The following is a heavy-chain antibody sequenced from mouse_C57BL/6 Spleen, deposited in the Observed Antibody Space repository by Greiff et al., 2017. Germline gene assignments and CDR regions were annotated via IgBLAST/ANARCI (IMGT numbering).Heavy chain of an antibody. Sequence: QVQLQQPGAELVMPGASVKLPCKASGYTFTSYWMHWVKQRPGQGLEWIGEIDPSDSYTNYNQKFKGKSTLTVDKSSSTAYMQLSSLTSEDSAVXYCARHYGNFDYWGQGTTLTVSS. CDR1: GYTFTSYW. CDR2: IDPSDSYT. V-gene: IGHV1-69*01. CDR3: ARHYGNFDY. J-gene: IGHJ2*01. D-gene: IGHD1-2*01.